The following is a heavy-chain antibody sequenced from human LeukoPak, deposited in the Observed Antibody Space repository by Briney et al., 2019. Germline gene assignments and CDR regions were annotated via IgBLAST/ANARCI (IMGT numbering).Heavy chain of an antibody. D-gene: IGHD3-22*01. V-gene: IGHV4-34*01. CDR1: GGSFSGYY. Sequence: SETLSLTCAVYGGSFSGYYWSWIRQPPGKGLEWIGEINHSGSTNYNPSLKSRVTISVDTSKNQFSLKLSSVTAADTAVYYCARHRPDSSGYYYVVTSWFDPWGQGTLVTVSS. CDR3: ARHRPDSSGYYYVVTSWFDP. J-gene: IGHJ5*02. CDR2: INHSGST.